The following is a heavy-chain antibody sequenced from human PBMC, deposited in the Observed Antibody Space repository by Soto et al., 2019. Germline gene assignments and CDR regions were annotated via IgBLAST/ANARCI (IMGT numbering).Heavy chain of an antibody. CDR3: ATGGDSSGEFYSYGMDV. J-gene: IGHJ6*02. CDR2: INPAGGST. Sequence: QVQLVQSGDEVKKPGASAKVSCKASGYSFTVHYMHWVQQAPGQGFEWMGVINPAGGSTSYAQRFQGRVTMTRDTSTSTAYMELSSLRSEDTAVYFCATGGDSSGEFYSYGMDVWGQGTTVTVSS. V-gene: IGHV1-46*01. CDR1: GYSFTVHY. D-gene: IGHD2-15*01.